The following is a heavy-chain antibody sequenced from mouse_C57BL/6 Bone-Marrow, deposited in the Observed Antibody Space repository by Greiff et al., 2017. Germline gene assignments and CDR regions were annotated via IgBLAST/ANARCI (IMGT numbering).Heavy chain of an antibody. CDR3: ARRDGTYFDY. CDR2: ISSGGSYT. Sequence: VQLKESGGDLVKPGGSLKLSCAASGFTFSSYGMSWVRQTPDKRLEWVATISSGGSYTYYPDSVKGRFTISRDNAKNTLYLQMSSLKSEDTDRYYCARRDGTYFDYWGQGTTLTVSS. V-gene: IGHV5-6*01. D-gene: IGHD2-3*01. CDR1: GFTFSSYG. J-gene: IGHJ2*01.